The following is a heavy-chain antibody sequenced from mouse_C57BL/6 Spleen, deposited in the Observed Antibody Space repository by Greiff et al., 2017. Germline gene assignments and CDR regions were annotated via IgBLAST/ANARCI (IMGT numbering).Heavy chain of an antibody. J-gene: IGHJ4*01. Sequence: EVQGVESGGGLVKPGGSLKLSCAASGFTFSDYGMHWVRQAPEKGLEWVAYISSGSSTIYYADTVKGRFTISRDNAKNTLFLHMTSLRSEDTAMYYCAYGSNAMDYWGQGTSVTVSS. D-gene: IGHD1-1*01. V-gene: IGHV5-17*01. CDR1: GFTFSDYG. CDR2: ISSGSSTI. CDR3: AYGSNAMDY.